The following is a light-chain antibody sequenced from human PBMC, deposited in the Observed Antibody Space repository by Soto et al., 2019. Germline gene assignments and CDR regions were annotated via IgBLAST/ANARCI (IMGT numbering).Light chain of an antibody. CDR3: QQYNNYFT. CDR1: QSVQTW. Sequence: IQLTQSPSTLSASVGDRVTITCRASQSVQTWLAWFQQKPGKAPKLLIYKATTLETGVPSRFSGSGSETEFTLTISDLQPDDLGTYYCQQYNNYFTFGQGTRVDNK. CDR2: KAT. V-gene: IGKV1-5*03. J-gene: IGKJ1*01.